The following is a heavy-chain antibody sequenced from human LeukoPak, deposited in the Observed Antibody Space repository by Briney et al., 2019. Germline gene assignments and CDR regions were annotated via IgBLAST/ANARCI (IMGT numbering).Heavy chain of an antibody. V-gene: IGHV3-7*01. J-gene: IGHJ4*02. CDR2: IKQDGSEK. Sequence: GGSLRLSCAASGFTFSSYWMSWVRQAPGKGLEWVANIKQDGSEKYYVDSVKGRFTISRDNAKNSLYLQMNSLRAEDTAVYYCAGSGWQVYLDYWGQGTLVTVSS. CDR3: AGSGWQVYLDY. D-gene: IGHD6-19*01. CDR1: GFTFSSYW.